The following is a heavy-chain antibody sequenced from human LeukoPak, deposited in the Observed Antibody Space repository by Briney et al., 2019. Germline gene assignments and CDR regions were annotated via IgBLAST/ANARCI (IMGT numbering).Heavy chain of an antibody. D-gene: IGHD4-17*01. CDR2: MNPNTGNA. J-gene: IGHJ4*02. CDR1: GYTFTNFD. Sequence: ASVKVSCKASGYTFTNFDINWVRQATGQGLEWMGWMNPNTGNAGYAQKFRDRVTITWDASISTAYMDLSSLRSEDTAVYYCARVGYGNSYDYWGQGTLVTVSS. CDR3: ARVGYGNSYDY. V-gene: IGHV1-8*03.